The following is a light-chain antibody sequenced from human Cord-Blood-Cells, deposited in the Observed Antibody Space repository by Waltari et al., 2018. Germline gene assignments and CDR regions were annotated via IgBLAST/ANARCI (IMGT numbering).Light chain of an antibody. Sequence: QSALTQPASVSGSPGQSITISCTGTSSDVGGSNYVSWYQQHPGKAPKLMIYDVSKRPSGVSNRFSGSKSGNTASLTISGLQAEDEADYYCSSYTSSSPYVFGTGTKVTVL. J-gene: IGLJ1*01. CDR3: SSYTSSSPYV. CDR2: DVS. V-gene: IGLV2-14*01. CDR1: SSDVGGSNY.